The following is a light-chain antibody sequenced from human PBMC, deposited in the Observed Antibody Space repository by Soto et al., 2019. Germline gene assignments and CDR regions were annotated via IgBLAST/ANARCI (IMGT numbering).Light chain of an antibody. Sequence: QSVLTQPPSVSGVPGQRVTISCTGSSSNIGAGYDVHWYQQLPGTAPKLLIYGNSNRPSGVPDRFSGSKSGTSASLAITGLQAEDEADYYCQSYDSSLSALVFGGRTKLTVL. CDR1: SSNIGAGYD. CDR2: GNS. V-gene: IGLV1-40*01. J-gene: IGLJ2*01. CDR3: QSYDSSLSALV.